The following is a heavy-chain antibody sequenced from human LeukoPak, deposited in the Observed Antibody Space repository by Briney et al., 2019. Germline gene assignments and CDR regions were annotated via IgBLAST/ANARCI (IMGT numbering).Heavy chain of an antibody. CDR1: GYTFTHYA. CDR3: ARDDFSTYPGLNYFDY. D-gene: IGHD4-11*01. V-gene: IGHV1-3*01. CDR2: TNVGNDYT. J-gene: IGHJ4*02. Sequence: ASVNVSCTASGYTFTHYAVHWVRQAPGQRLEWMGWTNVGNDYTESSQKFQDRLTITSDTTATTVYMELSSLRSEDTAVYYCARDDFSTYPGLNYFDYWGQGSLVTVSS.